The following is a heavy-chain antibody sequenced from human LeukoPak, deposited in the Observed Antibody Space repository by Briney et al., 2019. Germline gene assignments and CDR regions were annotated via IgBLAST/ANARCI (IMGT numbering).Heavy chain of an antibody. D-gene: IGHD4-17*01. CDR2: ISGSGGKT. V-gene: IGHV3-23*01. CDR1: GFTFSSCA. Sequence: PGGSLRLSCAASGFTFSSCAMSWVRQAPGKGLEWVSAISGSGGKTYYADSVKGRFTISRDNFKNTLYLQMNSLRAEDTAVYYCAKDYDDYGDYALDYWGQGTLVTVSS. CDR3: AKDYDDYGDYALDY. J-gene: IGHJ4*02.